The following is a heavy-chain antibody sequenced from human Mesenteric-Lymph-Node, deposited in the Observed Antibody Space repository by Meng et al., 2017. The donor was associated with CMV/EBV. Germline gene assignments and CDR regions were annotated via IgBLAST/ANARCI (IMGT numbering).Heavy chain of an antibody. V-gene: IGHV3-53*01. CDR3: AKGEWEHGPWEFDY. J-gene: IGHJ4*02. CDR2: IYSGGGT. CDR1: GFTVSSNY. Sequence: GGSLRLSCAASGFTVSSNYMSWVRQAPGKGLEWVSVIYSGGGTYDADSVKGRFTISRDNSKNTLYLQMNSLRAEDTAVYYCAKGEWEHGPWEFDYWGQGTLVTVSS. D-gene: IGHD1-26*01.